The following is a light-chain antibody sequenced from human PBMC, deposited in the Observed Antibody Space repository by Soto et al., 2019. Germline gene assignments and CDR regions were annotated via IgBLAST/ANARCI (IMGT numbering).Light chain of an antibody. J-gene: IGLJ3*02. CDR3: ATWDDSLSGWV. CDR1: SSNIGTNY. CDR2: RNN. V-gene: IGLV1-47*01. Sequence: QSVLTQPPSASGTPGQRVTISCSGSSSNIGTNYVYWYQHLPGTAPQLLIYRNNQRPSGVPDRFSGSKSGTSASLAISGLRSEDESDYYCATWDDSLSGWVFGGGTKLTVL.